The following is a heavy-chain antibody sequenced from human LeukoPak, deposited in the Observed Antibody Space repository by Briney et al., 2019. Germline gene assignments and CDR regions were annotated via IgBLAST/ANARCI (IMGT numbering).Heavy chain of an antibody. Sequence: GGSLRLSCAASGFTFSSYWMHWVRQAPGKGLVWVSRINSDGSSTSYADSVKGRFTISRDNAKNTLYMQMNSLRAEDTAVYYCASVVVVPAGTNWFDPWGQGTLVTVSS. CDR2: INSDGSST. CDR1: GFTFSSYW. D-gene: IGHD2-2*01. V-gene: IGHV3-74*01. J-gene: IGHJ5*02. CDR3: ASVVVVPAGTNWFDP.